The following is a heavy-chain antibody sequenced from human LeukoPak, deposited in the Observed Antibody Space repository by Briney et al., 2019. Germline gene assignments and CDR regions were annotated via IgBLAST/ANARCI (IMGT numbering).Heavy chain of an antibody. D-gene: IGHD1-26*01. CDR2: ITDDDGDT. Sequence: ASVKVSCTASGYSFTKYAIHWMRQAPGHGLEWMGWITDDDGDTKYSEDLQGRVTITSDTSATTTYIELSSLTSEDMAVYYCAKEGLRVGAPRNYFDYWGQGTLVTVSS. J-gene: IGHJ4*02. CDR1: GYSFTKYA. CDR3: AKEGLRVGAPRNYFDY. V-gene: IGHV1-3*03.